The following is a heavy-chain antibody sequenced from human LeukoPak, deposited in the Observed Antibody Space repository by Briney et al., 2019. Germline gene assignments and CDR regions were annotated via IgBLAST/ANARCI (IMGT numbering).Heavy chain of an antibody. CDR2: INPNSGGT. V-gene: IGHV1-2*02. J-gene: IGHJ5*02. CDR1: GYTFTGYY. Sequence: VASVKVSCKASGYTFTGYYMHWVRQAPGQGLEWMGWINPNSGGTNYAQKFQGRVTMTRDTSISTAYMELSRLRSDDTAVYYCASYPRIAAAGTPWFDPWGQGTLVTVSS. CDR3: ASYPRIAAAGTPWFDP. D-gene: IGHD6-13*01.